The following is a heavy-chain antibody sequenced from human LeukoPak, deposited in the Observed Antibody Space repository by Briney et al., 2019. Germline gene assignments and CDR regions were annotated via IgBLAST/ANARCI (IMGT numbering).Heavy chain of an antibody. Sequence: PSETLSLTCTVSGDSISGYYWSWIRQSPEKGLEWIGEINHSGSTDYNPPLKSRVTISVDTSKNQFSLKLSSVTAADTAVYYCARVRSGKRLGWRYMDVWGKGTTVTVSS. CDR2: INHSGST. J-gene: IGHJ6*03. CDR1: GDSISGYY. V-gene: IGHV4-34*01. D-gene: IGHD7-27*01. CDR3: ARVRSGKRLGWRYMDV.